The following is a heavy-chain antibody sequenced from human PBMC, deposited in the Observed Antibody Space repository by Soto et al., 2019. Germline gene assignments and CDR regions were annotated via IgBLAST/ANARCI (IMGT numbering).Heavy chain of an antibody. CDR3: AKDPSDLEAFDI. Sequence: GGSLRLSCAASGFTFSSYAMSWVRQAPGKGLEWVSAISGSGGSTYYADSVKGRFTITRDNSKNTLYLQMNSLRAEDTAVYYCAKDPSDLEAFDIWGQGTMVTVSS. CDR1: GFTFSSYA. J-gene: IGHJ3*02. V-gene: IGHV3-23*01. CDR2: ISGSGGST.